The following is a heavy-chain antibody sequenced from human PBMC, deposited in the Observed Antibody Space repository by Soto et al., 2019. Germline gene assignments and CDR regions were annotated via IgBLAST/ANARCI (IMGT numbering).Heavy chain of an antibody. Sequence: TSETLSLTSTVSGGNISSYYWSWIRQPPGKGLEWIGYIYHSGSTNYNPSLKSRVTISVDTSKNQFSLKLSSVTAADTAVYYCARGVVRGVTKYYYYYYMDVWGKGATVTVSS. CDR1: GGNISSYY. CDR2: IYHSGST. D-gene: IGHD3-10*01. V-gene: IGHV4-59*12. CDR3: ARGVVRGVTKYYYYYYMDV. J-gene: IGHJ6*03.